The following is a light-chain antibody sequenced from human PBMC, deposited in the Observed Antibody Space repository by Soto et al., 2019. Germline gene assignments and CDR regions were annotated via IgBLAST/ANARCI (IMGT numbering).Light chain of an antibody. V-gene: IGLV2-23*01. CDR1: SSDIGTYDL. Sequence: QSALTQPASVSGSPGQSITISCTGTSSDIGTYDLVSWYQHHLGKAPKLMIFEAIKRPSGISNRFSGSRSGNTASLTISGLQAEDEADYYCCSYAADSTYVFGTGTKLTVL. CDR3: CSYAADSTYV. CDR2: EAI. J-gene: IGLJ1*01.